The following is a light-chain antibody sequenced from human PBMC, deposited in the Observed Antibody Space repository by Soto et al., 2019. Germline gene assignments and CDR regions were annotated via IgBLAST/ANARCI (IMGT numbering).Light chain of an antibody. CDR2: DAS. V-gene: IGKV1-39*01. CDR1: QNIDNF. CDR3: QQSYITPRT. Sequence: DIQMTQSPSSLSASVGDRITITCRASQNIDNFLNWYHQKPGKAPKLLIYDASNLQRGVPSRFSGSGSGTDFTLTISSLQPEDFATYYCQQSYITPRTFGPGTRVDIK. J-gene: IGKJ1*01.